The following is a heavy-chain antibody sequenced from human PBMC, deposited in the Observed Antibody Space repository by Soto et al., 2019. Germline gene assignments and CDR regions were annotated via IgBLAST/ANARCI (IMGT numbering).Heavy chain of an antibody. CDR2: IYPGDSDT. CDR3: ARLNNITIFGVVIPWFDP. CDR1: GYSFTSYW. Sequence: HGESLKISCKGSGYSFTSYWIGWVRQMPGKGLEWMGIIYPGDSDTRYSPSFQGQVTISADKSISTAYLQWSSLKASDTAMYYCARLNNITIFGVVIPWFDPWGQGTLVTVSS. D-gene: IGHD3-3*01. J-gene: IGHJ5*02. V-gene: IGHV5-51*01.